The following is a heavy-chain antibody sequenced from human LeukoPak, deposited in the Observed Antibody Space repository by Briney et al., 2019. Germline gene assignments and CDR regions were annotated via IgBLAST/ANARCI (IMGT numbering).Heavy chain of an antibody. V-gene: IGHV3-7*01. D-gene: IGHD4-17*01. CDR3: ARLVTTVRSLNNWFDP. CDR1: GFTFSRYW. J-gene: IGHJ5*02. Sequence: GGSLRLSCAASGFTFSRYWMSWVRQAPGKGLEWVANIKQDGSEEYYVDSVKGRFTISRDNAKNSLYLQMNSLRAEDTAVYYCARLVTTVRSLNNWFDPWGQGTLVTVSS. CDR2: IKQDGSEE.